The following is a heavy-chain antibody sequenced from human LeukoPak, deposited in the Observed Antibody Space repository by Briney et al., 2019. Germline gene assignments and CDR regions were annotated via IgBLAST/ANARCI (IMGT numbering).Heavy chain of an antibody. Sequence: ASVKVSCKASGYTFTSYGISWVRQAPGQGLEWMGWISAYNGNTNYAQKLQGRVTITTDTSTSTAYMELRSLRSDDTAVYYCARDLLAYCGGDCYSRAGYWGQGTLVTVSS. CDR2: ISAYNGNT. D-gene: IGHD2-21*02. J-gene: IGHJ4*02. V-gene: IGHV1-18*01. CDR1: GYTFTSYG. CDR3: ARDLLAYCGGDCYSRAGY.